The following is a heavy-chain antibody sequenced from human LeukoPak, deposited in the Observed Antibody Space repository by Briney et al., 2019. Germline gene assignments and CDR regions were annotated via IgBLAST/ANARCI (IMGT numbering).Heavy chain of an antibody. V-gene: IGHV3-53*01. D-gene: IGHD6-6*01. CDR1: GFTVSSNH. CDR2: IYSGGST. J-gene: IGHJ6*03. Sequence: GGSLRLSCAASGFTVSSNHMSWVRQAPGKGLEWVSVIYSGGSTYYADSVKGRFTISRDNSKNTLYLQMNSLRAEDTAVYYCARKGGVAARTYYYYYMDVWGKGTTVTVSS. CDR3: ARKGGVAARTYYYYYMDV.